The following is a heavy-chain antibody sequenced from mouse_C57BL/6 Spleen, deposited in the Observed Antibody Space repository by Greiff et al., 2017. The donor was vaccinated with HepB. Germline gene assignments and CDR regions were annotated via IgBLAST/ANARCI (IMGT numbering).Heavy chain of an antibody. CDR3: AGYDYDVLRFDY. J-gene: IGHJ2*01. Sequence: QVQLQQSGPELVKPGASVKISCKASGYAFSSSWMNWVKQRPGRGLEWIGRIYPGDGDTNYNGKFKGKATLTADKSSSTAYMQLSSLTSEDSAVYFCAGYDYDVLRFDYWGQGTTLTVSS. V-gene: IGHV1-82*01. CDR1: GYAFSSSW. CDR2: IYPGDGDT. D-gene: IGHD2-4*01.